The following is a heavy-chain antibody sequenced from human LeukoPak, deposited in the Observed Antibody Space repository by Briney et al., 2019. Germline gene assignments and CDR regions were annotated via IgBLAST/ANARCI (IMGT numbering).Heavy chain of an antibody. CDR1: GFTFSSYE. CDR3: ARDIDDSSGYSYFDY. J-gene: IGHJ4*02. V-gene: IGHV3-48*03. D-gene: IGHD3-22*01. CDR2: ISSSGSTI. Sequence: GGSLRLSCAASGFTFSSYEMNWVRQAPGKGLEWASYISSSGSTIYYADSVKGRFTISRDNAKNSLYLQMSSLRAEDTAVYYCARDIDDSSGYSYFDYWGQGTLVTVSS.